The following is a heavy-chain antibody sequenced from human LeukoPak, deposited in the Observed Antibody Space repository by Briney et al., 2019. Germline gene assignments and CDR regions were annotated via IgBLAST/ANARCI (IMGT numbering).Heavy chain of an antibody. CDR3: ARHYYDSSGYYIDY. J-gene: IGHJ4*02. Sequence: GGSLRLSCAASGFTFSDYHMSWIRQAPGKGLEWVSYISSSSSYTNYADSVKGRFTISRDNAKNSLYLQMNSLRAEDTAVYYCARHYYDSSGYYIDYWGQGTLVTASS. CDR2: ISSSSSYT. D-gene: IGHD3-22*01. V-gene: IGHV3-11*03. CDR1: GFTFSDYH.